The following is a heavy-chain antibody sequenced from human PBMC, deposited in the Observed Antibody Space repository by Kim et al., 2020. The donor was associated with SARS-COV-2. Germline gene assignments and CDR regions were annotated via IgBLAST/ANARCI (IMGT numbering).Heavy chain of an antibody. D-gene: IGHD6-13*01. J-gene: IGHJ6*02. CDR1: GYTFTGYY. Sequence: ASVKVSCKASGYTFTGYYMHWVRQAPGQGLEWMGRINPNSGGTNYAQKFQGRVTMTRDTSISTAYMELSRLRSDDTVVYYCARGGDSSSWPYYYGMDVWGQGTTFTVSS. CDR2: INPNSGGT. V-gene: IGHV1-2*05. CDR3: ARGGDSSSWPYYYGMDV.